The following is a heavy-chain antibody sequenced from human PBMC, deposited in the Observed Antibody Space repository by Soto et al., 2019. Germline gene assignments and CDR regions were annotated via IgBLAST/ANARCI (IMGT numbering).Heavy chain of an antibody. CDR1: GYTFTSYG. V-gene: IGHV1-18*01. CDR3: ARGAPGLYYYGSGMGFDP. J-gene: IGHJ5*02. Sequence: ASVKVSCKASGYTFTSYGISWVRQAPGQGLEWMGWISAYNGNTNYAQKLQGRVTMTTDTSTSTAYMELRSLRSDDTAVYYCARGAPGLYYYGSGMGFDPWGQGTLVTVSS. D-gene: IGHD3-10*01. CDR2: ISAYNGNT.